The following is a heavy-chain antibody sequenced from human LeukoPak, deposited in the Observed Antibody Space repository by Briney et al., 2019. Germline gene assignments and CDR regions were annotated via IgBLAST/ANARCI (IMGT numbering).Heavy chain of an antibody. CDR1: GFTVSSNY. Sequence: GGSLRLSCAASGFTVSSNYMSWVRQAPGKGLEWVSVIYSGGSTYYADSVKGRFTISRDNSKNTLYLQMNSLRAEDTAVYYCARDRGAYCSSTSCPMNSYCDYWGQGTLVTVSS. CDR2: IYSGGST. CDR3: ARDRGAYCSSTSCPMNSYCDY. V-gene: IGHV3-53*01. J-gene: IGHJ4*02. D-gene: IGHD2-2*01.